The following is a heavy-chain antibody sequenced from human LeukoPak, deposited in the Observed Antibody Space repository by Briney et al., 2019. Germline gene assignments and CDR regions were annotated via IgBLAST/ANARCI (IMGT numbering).Heavy chain of an antibody. V-gene: IGHV4-34*01. CDR2: IIHSGST. Sequence: PSETLSLTCAVSGGSLSNNYWSWIRQPPGKGLDWIGEIIHSGSTNYNPSLKSRVTISVDTSMNQVSLKLHSVTAADTAVYYCARGRYDFWSGHYGFWGQGTLVTVSS. D-gene: IGHD3-3*01. CDR3: ARGRYDFWSGHYGF. CDR1: GGSLSNNY. J-gene: IGHJ4*02.